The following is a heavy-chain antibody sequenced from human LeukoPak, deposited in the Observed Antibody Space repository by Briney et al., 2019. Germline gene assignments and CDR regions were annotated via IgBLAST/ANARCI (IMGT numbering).Heavy chain of an antibody. CDR1: GFTFSDYY. CDR3: ARDQVSGRYSH. V-gene: IGHV3-11*04. CDR2: ISSSGSTI. D-gene: IGHD3-9*01. J-gene: IGHJ4*02. Sequence: GGSLRLSCAASGFTFSDYYMSWIRQAPGKGLEWVSYISSSGSTIYYADSVRGRFTISRDNAKNSLYLQMNSLRAEDTAVYYCARDQVSGRYSHWGQGTLVTVSS.